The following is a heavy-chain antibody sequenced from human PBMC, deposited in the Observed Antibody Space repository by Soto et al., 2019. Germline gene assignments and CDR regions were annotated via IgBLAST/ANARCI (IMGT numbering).Heavy chain of an antibody. CDR3: ARDYRYNWNYARDVFDI. V-gene: IGHV1-3*01. CDR1: GYTFTSYA. D-gene: IGHD1-7*01. J-gene: IGHJ3*02. Sequence: ASVKVSCKASGYTFTSYAMHWVRQAPGQRLEWMGWINAGNGNTKYSQKFQGRVTITRDTSASTAYMELGSLRSEDTAVYYCARDYRYNWNYARDVFDIWGQGTMVTVSS. CDR2: INAGNGNT.